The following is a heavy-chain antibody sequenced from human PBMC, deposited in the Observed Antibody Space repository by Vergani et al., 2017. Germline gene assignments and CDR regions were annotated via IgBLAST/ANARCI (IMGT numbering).Heavy chain of an antibody. CDR1: GFTFSSYS. CDR2: ISGSGGST. Sequence: EVQLVESGGGLVKPGGSLRLSCAASGFTFSSYSMNWVRQAPGKGLEWVSAISGSGGSTYYADSVKGRFTISRDNSKNTLYLQMNSLRAEDTAVYYCAKARGDIVVVPAAPTPYFDYWGQGTLVTVSS. J-gene: IGHJ4*02. D-gene: IGHD2-2*01. V-gene: IGHV3-23*04. CDR3: AKARGDIVVVPAAPTPYFDY.